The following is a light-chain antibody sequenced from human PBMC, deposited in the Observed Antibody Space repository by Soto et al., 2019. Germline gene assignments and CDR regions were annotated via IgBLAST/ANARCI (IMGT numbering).Light chain of an antibody. J-gene: IGKJ4*01. Sequence: VLRTQTPLSLPVTPGDPASISCRSNQSLLDPDDGNVYLDWYLQKPGRSPQLLVYTVSYRASGVADRFSARGSDTDFTLKISRVEADDVGVYYCMQRLEFPHTFGGGTKLEIK. CDR2: TVS. CDR1: QSLLDPDDGNVY. CDR3: MQRLEFPHT. V-gene: IGKV2-40*01.